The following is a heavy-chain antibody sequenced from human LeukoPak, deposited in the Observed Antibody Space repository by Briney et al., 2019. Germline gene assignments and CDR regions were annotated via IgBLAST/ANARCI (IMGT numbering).Heavy chain of an antibody. CDR3: AKDDGSGSYYRSLGFDY. Sequence: GGSLRLSCAVSGLTFSRYAMSWVRQAPGKGLEWVSAISESGSGTYYADSVKGRFTISRDNSKNTLYLQMNSLRAEDTAVYYCAKDDGSGSYYRSLGFDYWGQGTLVTVSS. V-gene: IGHV3-23*01. D-gene: IGHD3-10*01. J-gene: IGHJ4*02. CDR1: GLTFSRYA. CDR2: ISESGSGT.